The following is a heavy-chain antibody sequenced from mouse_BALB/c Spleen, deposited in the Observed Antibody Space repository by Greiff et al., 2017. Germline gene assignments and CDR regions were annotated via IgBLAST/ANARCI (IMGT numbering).Heavy chain of an antibody. Sequence: QVQLQQSGAELVRPGASVTLSCKASGYTFTDYEMHWVKQTPVHGLEWIGAIDPETGGTAYNQKFKGKATLTADKSSSTAYMELRSLTSEDSAVYYCTSACYGNYGAYWGQGTLVTVSA. D-gene: IGHD2-10*01. J-gene: IGHJ3*01. CDR3: TSACYGNYGAY. V-gene: IGHV1-15*01. CDR1: GYTFTDYE. CDR2: IDPETGGT.